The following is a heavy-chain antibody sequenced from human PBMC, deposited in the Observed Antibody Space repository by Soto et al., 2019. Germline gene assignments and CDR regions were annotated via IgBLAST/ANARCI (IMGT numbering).Heavy chain of an antibody. CDR1: GFTFSSYW. CDR3: ARPVVVTAITYFDY. V-gene: IGHV3-7*04. J-gene: IGHJ4*02. Sequence: PGGSLRLSCAASGFTFSSYWMSWVRQAPGKGLEWVANIKQDGSEKYYVDSVKGRFTISRDNAKNSLYLQMNSLRAEDTAVYYCARPVVVTAITYFDYWGQGTLVTVSS. D-gene: IGHD2-21*02. CDR2: IKQDGSEK.